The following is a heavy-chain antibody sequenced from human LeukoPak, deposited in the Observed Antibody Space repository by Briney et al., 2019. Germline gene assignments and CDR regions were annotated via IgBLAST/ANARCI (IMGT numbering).Heavy chain of an antibody. V-gene: IGHV1-46*01. CDR3: ARDPYYYDRPDYYMDV. CDR2: INPSGGST. D-gene: IGHD3-22*01. J-gene: IGHJ6*03. CDR1: GYTFTSYY. Sequence: AASVKVSCKASGYTFTSYYMHWVRQAPGQGLEWMGIINPSGGSTSYAQKFQGRVTMTRDMSTSTVYMELSSLRSVDTAVYYCARDPYYYDRPDYYMDVWGKGTTVTVSS.